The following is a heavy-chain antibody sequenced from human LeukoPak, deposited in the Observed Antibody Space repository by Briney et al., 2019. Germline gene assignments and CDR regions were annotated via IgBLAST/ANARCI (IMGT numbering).Heavy chain of an antibody. CDR1: GGTFSSYA. Sequence: SVKVSCKASGGTFSSYAISWVRQAPGQGLEWMGGIIPIFGTANYAQKFQGRVTITADKSTSTAYMELSSLRSEDTAVYYCARVSAYCGGDCYCPHYYYYYMDVWGEGTTVTVSS. D-gene: IGHD2-21*02. J-gene: IGHJ6*03. CDR3: ARVSAYCGGDCYCPHYYYYYMDV. V-gene: IGHV1-69*06. CDR2: IIPIFGTA.